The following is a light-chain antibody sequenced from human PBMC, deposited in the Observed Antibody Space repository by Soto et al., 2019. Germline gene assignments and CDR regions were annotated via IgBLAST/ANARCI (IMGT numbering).Light chain of an antibody. J-gene: IGKJ5*01. CDR1: QSVSSSY. V-gene: IGKV3-20*01. CDR3: HQYGSSPST. Sequence: EIELTQSPGTLSLSPGERATLSCRASQSVSSSYLAWYQQKPGQAPRLLIYGESSRATGIPDRFSGSGSGTDFTLTISRLEPEDFAVYYCHQYGSSPSTFGQGTRMEI. CDR2: GES.